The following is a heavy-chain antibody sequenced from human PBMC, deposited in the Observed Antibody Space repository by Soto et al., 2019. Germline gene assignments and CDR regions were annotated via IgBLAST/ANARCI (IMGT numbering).Heavy chain of an antibody. CDR3: ARRGSGSYYDY. CDR2: ISGSGGST. J-gene: IGHJ4*02. V-gene: IGHV3-23*01. CDR1: GFTFSSYA. Sequence: EVQLLESGGGLVQPGGSLRLSCAASGFTFSSYAMRWVRQAPGKGLEWVSAISGSGGSTYYADSVKGRFTTSRDNSKNTLYLQMKSLRAEDRAVYYCARRGSGSYYDYWCQGTLVTVSS. D-gene: IGHD1-26*01.